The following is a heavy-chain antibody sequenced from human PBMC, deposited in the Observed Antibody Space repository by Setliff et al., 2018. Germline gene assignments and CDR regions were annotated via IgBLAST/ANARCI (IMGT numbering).Heavy chain of an antibody. V-gene: IGHV1-69*10. CDR2: IIPILGIA. Sequence: VASVKVSCKASGGTFSSYAISWVRQAPGQGLEWMGGIIPILGIANYAQKFQGRVTITADKFTSTAYMELSSLRSEDTAVYYCARDRGPDTAMEISDYWGQGTLVTVSS. CDR3: ARDRGPDTAMEISDY. J-gene: IGHJ4*02. CDR1: GGTFSSYA. D-gene: IGHD5-18*01.